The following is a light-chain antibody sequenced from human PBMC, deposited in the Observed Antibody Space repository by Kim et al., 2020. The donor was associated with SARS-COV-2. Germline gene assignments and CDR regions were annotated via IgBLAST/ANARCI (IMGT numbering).Light chain of an antibody. Sequence: TISCTGQGDDLRGYNAIWYQQKQAQAPAHVIYGKNSRRSGSADQCSGATSGNTAALTTTCAQADDEADYYCNTRDSSGNHRVFGGGTQLTVL. CDR2: GKN. J-gene: IGLJ3*02. CDR1: DLRGYN. V-gene: IGLV3-19*01. CDR3: NTRDSSGNHRV.